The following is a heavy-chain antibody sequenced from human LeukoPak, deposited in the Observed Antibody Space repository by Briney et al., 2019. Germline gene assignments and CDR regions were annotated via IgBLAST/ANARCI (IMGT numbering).Heavy chain of an antibody. CDR1: GASISDYF. CDR2: IFGNVSP. CDR3: ARRFRTSATPHHDAYDI. D-gene: IGHD3-3*01. J-gene: IGHJ3*02. Sequence: SETLSLTCTVSGASISDYFWGWIRHPPGKGLEWIGHIFGNVSPDYNPSLKSRVTITTDTSKNQFSLQLTSVTAADTAMYFCARRFRTSATPHHDAYDIWGQGTEVTVSS. V-gene: IGHV4-4*09.